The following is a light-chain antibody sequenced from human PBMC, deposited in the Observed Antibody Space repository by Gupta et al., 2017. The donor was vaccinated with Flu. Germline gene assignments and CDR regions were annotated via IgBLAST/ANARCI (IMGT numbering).Light chain of an antibody. V-gene: IGLV3-25*03. Sequence: SYELIQPPSVSLSPGQTARITCSGDVLSKQYAYWYQQKSGQAPVLPIYKDTERPSGIPERFSGSSSGTTVTLTISGVQPEDEADFYCQAADTTDTSFGGGTKLTVL. CDR3: QAADTTDTS. J-gene: IGLJ2*01. CDR1: VLSKQY. CDR2: KDT.